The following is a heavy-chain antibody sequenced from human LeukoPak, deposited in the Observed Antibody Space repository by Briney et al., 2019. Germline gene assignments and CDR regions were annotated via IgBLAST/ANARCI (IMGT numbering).Heavy chain of an antibody. V-gene: IGHV4-30-4*08. CDR2: IYYSGST. J-gene: IGHJ5*02. CDR3: ARELGYCSSTSCSYYTMRWFDP. D-gene: IGHD2-2*01. Sequence: SETLSLTCSVSGVSINSFYWSWIRQPPGKGLEWIGYIYYSGSTYYNPSLKSRVTISVDTSKNQFSLKLSSVTAADTAVYYCARELGYCSSTSCSYYTMRWFDPWGQGTLVTVSS. CDR1: GVSINSFY.